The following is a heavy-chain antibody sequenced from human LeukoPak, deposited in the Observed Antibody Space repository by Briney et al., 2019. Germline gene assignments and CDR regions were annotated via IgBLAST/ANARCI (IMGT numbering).Heavy chain of an antibody. CDR3: AKPKHHIIVLGDWFDP. D-gene: IGHD2/OR15-2a*01. V-gene: IGHV3-30*02. J-gene: IGHJ5*02. Sequence: GGSLRLSCAASGFTFSSYGMHWVRQAPGKGLEWVAFIRYDGSNKYYADSVKGRFTISRDNSKNTLYLQMNSLRAEDTAVYYCAKPKHHIIVLGDWFDPWGQGTLVTVSS. CDR1: GFTFSSYG. CDR2: IRYDGSNK.